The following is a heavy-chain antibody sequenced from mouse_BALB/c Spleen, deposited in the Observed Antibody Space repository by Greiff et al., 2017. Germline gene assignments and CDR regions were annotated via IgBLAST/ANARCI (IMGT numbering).Heavy chain of an antibody. V-gene: IGHV5-6-2*01. CDR3: ARRGDDGSWFAY. CDR1: GFTFSSYY. J-gene: IGHJ3*01. D-gene: IGHD2-3*01. Sequence: EVKLMESGGGLVKLGGSLKLSCAASGFTFSSYYMSWVRQTPEKRLELVAAINSNGGSTYYPDTVKGRFTISRDNAKNTLYLQMSSLKSEDTALYYCARRGDDGSWFAYWGQGTLVTVSA. CDR2: INSNGGST.